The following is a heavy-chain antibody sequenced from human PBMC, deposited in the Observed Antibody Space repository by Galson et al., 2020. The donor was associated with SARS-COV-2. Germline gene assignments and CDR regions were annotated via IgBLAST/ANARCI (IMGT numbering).Heavy chain of an antibody. V-gene: IGHV4-39*07. CDR1: GGSISSSSYY. D-gene: IGHD3-16*01. CDR3: ARDHGDWYFDL. J-gene: IGHJ2*01. CDR2: IYYSGST. Sequence: LETLSLTCTVSGGSISSSSYYWGWIRQPPGKGLEWIGSIYYSGSTYYNPSLKSRVTISVDTSKNQFSLKLSSVTAADTAVYYCARDHGDWYFDLWGRGTLVTVSS.